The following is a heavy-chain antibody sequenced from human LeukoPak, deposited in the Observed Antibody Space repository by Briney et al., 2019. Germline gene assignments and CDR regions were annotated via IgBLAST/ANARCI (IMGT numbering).Heavy chain of an antibody. CDR1: GFTVSSNE. Sequence: GGSLRLSCAASGFTVSSNEMSWVRQAPGKGLEWVSSISGGSTYYADSRKGRFTISRDNSKNTLYLQMNSLRAEDTAVYYCAKEGYSSGSDLYFQHWGQGTLVTVSS. J-gene: IGHJ1*01. V-gene: IGHV3-38-3*01. CDR3: AKEGYSSGSDLYFQH. D-gene: IGHD2-15*01. CDR2: ISGGST.